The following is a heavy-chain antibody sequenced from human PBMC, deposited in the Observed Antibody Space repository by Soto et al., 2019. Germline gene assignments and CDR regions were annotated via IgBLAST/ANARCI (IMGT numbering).Heavy chain of an antibody. V-gene: IGHV1-18*01. Sequence: QVQLVQSGAEVKKAGASVKVSCKAPGYTFTSYGISRVRQAPGQGLEWMGWISAYNGNTNDAQKLQGRVTMTTDTSTSTAYMEQWSLRSDATAVYYCASAGVWEPSSSWGQGTLVTVSS. D-gene: IGHD1-26*01. J-gene: IGHJ5*02. CDR3: ASAGVWEPSSS. CDR1: GYTFTSYG. CDR2: ISAYNGNT.